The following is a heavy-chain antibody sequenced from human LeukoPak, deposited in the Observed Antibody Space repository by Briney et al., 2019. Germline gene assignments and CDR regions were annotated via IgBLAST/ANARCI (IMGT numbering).Heavy chain of an antibody. D-gene: IGHD2-21*02. Sequence: PGGSLRLSCAASGFTFDDYAMHWVRQAPGKGLEWGSGISYNSDTIAYADSVKGRFTISRDNAKSSLYLQMNSLRAEDTALYYCAKDYCGGDCYSGWYFDLWGRGTLVTVSS. V-gene: IGHV3-9*01. CDR2: ISYNSDTI. CDR3: AKDYCGGDCYSGWYFDL. J-gene: IGHJ2*01. CDR1: GFTFDDYA.